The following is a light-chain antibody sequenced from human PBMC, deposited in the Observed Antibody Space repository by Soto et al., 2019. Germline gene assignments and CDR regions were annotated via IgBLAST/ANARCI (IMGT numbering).Light chain of an antibody. CDR1: GIGSKS. J-gene: IGLJ2*01. V-gene: IGLV3-21*04. CDR3: QVWDRSSDHPV. CDR2: YDS. Sequence: SYELTQPPSVSVAPGRTARITCGGNGIGSKSVHWYQQKPGQAPVVVIFYDSERPSGIPERFSGSNSGNTATLTISRVEAGDDADYYCQVWDRSSDHPVFGGGTKLTVL.